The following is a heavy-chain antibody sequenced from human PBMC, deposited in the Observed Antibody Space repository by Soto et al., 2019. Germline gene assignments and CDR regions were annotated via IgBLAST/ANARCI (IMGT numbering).Heavy chain of an antibody. D-gene: IGHD1-26*01. V-gene: IGHV4-30-4*01. CDR3: AREGGIVGATTVDY. J-gene: IGHJ4*02. CDR1: GGSISSGDYY. Sequence: QVQLQESGPGLVKPSQTLSLTCTVSGGSISSGDYYWSWIRQPPGNGLELIGYIYYSGSTYYNPSLKSRVTISVDMSKNQFSLKLSSVTAADTAVYYCAREGGIVGATTVDYWGQGTLVTVSS. CDR2: IYYSGST.